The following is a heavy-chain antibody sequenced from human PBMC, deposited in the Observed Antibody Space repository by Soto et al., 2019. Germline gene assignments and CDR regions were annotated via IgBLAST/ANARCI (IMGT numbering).Heavy chain of an antibody. Sequence: SETLSLTGTVGGGSISSTSYYCGWIRQPPGKRLEWMGSMYYSWRTYDNPSLKMLVSIYVGTSKNRLCLKLASVTAAATAVSDCARLRIRTKGPDYYFDSWGKGTLVTVSS. J-gene: IGHJ4*02. CDR3: ARLRIRTKGPDYYFDS. CDR2: MYYSWRT. D-gene: IGHD2-15*01. CDR1: GGSISSTSYY. V-gene: IGHV4-39*01.